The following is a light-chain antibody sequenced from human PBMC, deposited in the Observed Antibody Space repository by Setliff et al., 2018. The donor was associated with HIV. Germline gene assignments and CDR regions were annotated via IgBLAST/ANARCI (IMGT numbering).Light chain of an antibody. CDR2: QAS. Sequence: LTQPASVSGSPGQSITISCTGTSGDVGRYNLVSWYQQQPGKPPKLLIYQASKRPSGVSNRFSGSKSGNTASLTISGLQAEDEADYYCCSNTGSNTYVFGTGTKVTVL. CDR1: SGDVGRYNL. CDR3: CSNTGSNTYV. V-gene: IGLV2-23*01. J-gene: IGLJ1*01.